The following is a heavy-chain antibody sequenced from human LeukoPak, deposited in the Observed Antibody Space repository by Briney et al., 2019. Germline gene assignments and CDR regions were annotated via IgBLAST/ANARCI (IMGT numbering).Heavy chain of an antibody. CDR3: ARYWGPYDNSGAYFDY. Sequence: SETLSLTCTVSGDSISSSSYYWVWLRQPPGRGLEWIATIHYTGSTYYNPSLKSRVTISVDTSKNQFSLKLSSVTAADTAMYYCARYWGPYDNSGAYFDYWGQGTLVTVSS. J-gene: IGHJ4*02. CDR2: IHYTGST. V-gene: IGHV4-39*01. D-gene: IGHD3-22*01. CDR1: GDSISSSSYY.